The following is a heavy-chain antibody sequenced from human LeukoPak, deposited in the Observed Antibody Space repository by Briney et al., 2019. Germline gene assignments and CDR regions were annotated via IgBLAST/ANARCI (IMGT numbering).Heavy chain of an antibody. CDR1: GGTFSNYA. CDR3: ARGPADNAFDI. J-gene: IGHJ3*02. Sequence: SVTVSCKASGGTFSNYAISWVRQAPGQGLEWMGRIIPIFTIANYAQRFQGRVTIAADKSTSTAYMELSSLRSEDTAIYYCARGPADNAFDIWGQGTMVTVSS. V-gene: IGHV1-69*04. CDR2: IIPIFTIA.